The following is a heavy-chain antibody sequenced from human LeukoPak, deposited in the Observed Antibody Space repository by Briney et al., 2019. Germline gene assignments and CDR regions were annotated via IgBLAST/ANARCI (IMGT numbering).Heavy chain of an antibody. Sequence: ASVKASCKASGYTCTGYYMHWVRQAPGQGLEWMGRINPNSGGTNYAQKFQGRVAMTRDTSISTAYMELSRLRSDDTAVYYCARALFRVADYDILTGYYSYWGQGTLVTVSS. CDR3: ARALFRVADYDILTGYYSY. CDR2: INPNSGGT. CDR1: GYTCTGYY. J-gene: IGHJ4*02. V-gene: IGHV1-2*02. D-gene: IGHD3-9*01.